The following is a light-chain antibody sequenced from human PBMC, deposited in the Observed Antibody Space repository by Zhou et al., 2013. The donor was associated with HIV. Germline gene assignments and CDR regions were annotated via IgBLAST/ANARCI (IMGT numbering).Light chain of an antibody. V-gene: IGKV3D-20*02. CDR1: QSVNNNY. Sequence: EIVLTQSPGTLSLSPGERATLSCRASQSVNNNYLAWYQQRPGQAPRLLIYGASSRATGIPDRFSGSGSGTDFTLTISRLEPEDFAVYYCQQRSNWPLTFGGGTKVEIK. CDR3: QQRSNWPLT. CDR2: GAS. J-gene: IGKJ4*01.